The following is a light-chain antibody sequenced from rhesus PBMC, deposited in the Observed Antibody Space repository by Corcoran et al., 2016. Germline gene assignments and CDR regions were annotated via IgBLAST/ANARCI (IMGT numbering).Light chain of an antibody. V-gene: IGKV1-21*01. CDR2: KSS. J-gene: IGKJ2*01. Sequence: DIQMTQSPSSLSASVGDRVTLTCRASQGITSWLAWYQQTPGKAPKLLIYKSSSLQRGVPSRFSGSGSGTDFTLTLSSLQPEDLANYYCQQYNSAPYSFGQGTKVEIK. CDR3: QQYNSAPYS. CDR1: QGITSW.